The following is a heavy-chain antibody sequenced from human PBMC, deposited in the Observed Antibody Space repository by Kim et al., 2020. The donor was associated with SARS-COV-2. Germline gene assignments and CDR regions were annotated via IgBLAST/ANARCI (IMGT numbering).Heavy chain of an antibody. Sequence: SETLSLTCAVYGGSFSGYYWNWIRQPPGKGLEWIGEINHSGSTNYNSSLKSRVIISVDTSKNQFSLKVSSVTAADTAVYYCARAFYGSWRNKYFQHWGQGTLVTVSS. CDR3: ARAFYGSWRNKYFQH. D-gene: IGHD6-13*01. V-gene: IGHV4-34*01. CDR2: INHSGST. CDR1: GGSFSGYY. J-gene: IGHJ1*01.